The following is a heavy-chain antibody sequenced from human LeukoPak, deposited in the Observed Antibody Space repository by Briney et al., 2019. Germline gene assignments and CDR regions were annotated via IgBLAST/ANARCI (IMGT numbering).Heavy chain of an antibody. V-gene: IGHV3-30*04. CDR3: ARETYYGSGSYSDFALDY. CDR1: GFTFSSYA. J-gene: IGHJ4*02. CDR2: ISYDGSNK. Sequence: GGSLRLSCAASGFTFSSYAMHWVRQAPGKGLEWVAVISYDGSNKYYADSVKGRFTISRDNAKNSVYLQMNSLRAEDTAVYYCARETYYGSGSYSDFALDYWGQGTLVTVSS. D-gene: IGHD3-10*01.